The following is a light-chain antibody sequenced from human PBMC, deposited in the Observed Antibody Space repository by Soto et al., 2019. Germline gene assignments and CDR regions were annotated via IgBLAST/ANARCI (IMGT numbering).Light chain of an antibody. V-gene: IGKV3-20*01. CDR3: QQYGSSPPGLT. Sequence: EIVLTQSPGTVSCYRQERDTLSCRASQSVSSSYLAWYQQKPGQAPRLLIYGASSRATGIPDRFSGSGSGTDFTLTISRLELEDFAVYYCQQYGSSPPGLTFGGGTKVDIK. J-gene: IGKJ4*01. CDR2: GAS. CDR1: QSVSSSY.